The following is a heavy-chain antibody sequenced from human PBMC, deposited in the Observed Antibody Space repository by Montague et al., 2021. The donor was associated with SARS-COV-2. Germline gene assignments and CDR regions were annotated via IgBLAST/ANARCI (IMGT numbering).Heavy chain of an antibody. J-gene: IGHJ4*02. CDR3: ARETGTTVSLDY. Sequence: VKPTQTLTLTCTFSGFSLSTSGMCVSWIRQPPGKALEWLARIXXXYYKYYSTSLKTRLTISKDTSKNQVVLTMTNMDPVDTATYYCARETGTTVSLDYWGQGTLVTVSS. CDR1: GFSLSTSGMC. D-gene: IGHD1-7*01. V-gene: IGHV2-70*11. CDR2: IXXXYYK.